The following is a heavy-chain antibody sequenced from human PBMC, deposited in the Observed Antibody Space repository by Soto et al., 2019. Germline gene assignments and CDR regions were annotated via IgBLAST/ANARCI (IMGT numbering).Heavy chain of an antibody. J-gene: IGHJ3*02. V-gene: IGHV3-53*01. D-gene: IGHD3-16*01. CDR2: FESGGSI. CDR3: ASTAVWKNAFEI. CDR1: GVTVNTNY. Sequence: EVQLVESGGGLIQPGGSLTLTCAASGVTVNTNYMSWVRQSPGKGLEWVSLFESGGSIYYADSVKGRFTISRDNFKNTRSLQMNSLRVEDTAVYFCASTAVWKNAFEIWGQGTLVSVSS.